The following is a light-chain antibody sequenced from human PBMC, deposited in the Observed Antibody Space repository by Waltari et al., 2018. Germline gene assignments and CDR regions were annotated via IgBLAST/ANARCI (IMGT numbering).Light chain of an antibody. CDR1: TSDVGHSNL. CDR2: DVT. J-gene: IGLJ2*01. CDR3: CSYAGSSTYVV. V-gene: IGLV2-23*02. Sequence: QSALTQPASVSGSPGQSITISCSGSTSDVGHSNLVSWYQHHPGKAPTLIIYDVTKRPSGVSNRFSGSKSGNTASLAISGLQAEDEADYYCCSYAGSSTYVVFGGGTKLTVL.